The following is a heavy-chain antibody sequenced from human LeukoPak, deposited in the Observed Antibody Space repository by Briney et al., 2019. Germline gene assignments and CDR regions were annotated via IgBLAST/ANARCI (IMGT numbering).Heavy chain of an antibody. J-gene: IGHJ3*02. CDR2: FDPEDGET. D-gene: IGHD1-26*01. CDR1: GYTLTELS. V-gene: IGHV1-24*01. Sequence: ASVKVSYKVSGYTLTELSMHWVRQAPGKGLEWMGGFDPEDGETIYAQKFQGRVTITRNTSISTAYMELSSLRSEDTAVYYCAIGIVGAGADAFDIWGQGTMVTVSS. CDR3: AIGIVGAGADAFDI.